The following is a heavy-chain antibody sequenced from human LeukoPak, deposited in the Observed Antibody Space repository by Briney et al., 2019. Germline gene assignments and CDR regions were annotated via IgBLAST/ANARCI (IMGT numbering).Heavy chain of an antibody. CDR3: ARDRGYSYGGFDY. CDR2: INPKSGGT. D-gene: IGHD5-18*01. V-gene: IGHV1-2*02. J-gene: IGHJ4*02. Sequence: GASVKVSCKASGYTFTGYYMHWVRQAPGQGLEWMGWINPKSGGTNYTQKLQGRVTMTTDTSTSTAYMELRSLRSDDTAVYYCARDRGYSYGGFDYWGQGTLVTVSS. CDR1: GYTFTGYY.